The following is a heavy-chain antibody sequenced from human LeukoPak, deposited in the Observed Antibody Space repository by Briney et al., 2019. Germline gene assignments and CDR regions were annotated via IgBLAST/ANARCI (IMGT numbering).Heavy chain of an antibody. V-gene: IGHV3-30*18. CDR2: IPYDGSNK. D-gene: IGHD3-9*01. Sequence: GGSLRLSCAASGFTFSSYGMHWVRQAPGKGLEWVAVIPYDGSNKYYADSVKGRFTISRDNSKNTLYLQMNSLRAEDTAVYYCAKEYFDRYYFDYWGQGTPVTVSS. J-gene: IGHJ4*02. CDR1: GFTFSSYG. CDR3: AKEYFDRYYFDY.